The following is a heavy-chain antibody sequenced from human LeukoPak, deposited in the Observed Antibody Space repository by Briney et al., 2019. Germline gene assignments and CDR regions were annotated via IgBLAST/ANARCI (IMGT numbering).Heavy chain of an antibody. CDR3: ARYESTRAFDI. CDR2: ISAGGNTI. D-gene: IGHD2-2*01. J-gene: IGHJ3*02. CDR1: GFTFSGYY. Sequence: GGSLRLSCAASGFTFSGYYLSWIRQAPGKGLEWISFISAGGNTIYHADSVKGRFTTSTDNTKNSLYLQMNSLRVGDTAVYYCARYESTRAFDIWGQGTMVTISS. V-gene: IGHV3-11*04.